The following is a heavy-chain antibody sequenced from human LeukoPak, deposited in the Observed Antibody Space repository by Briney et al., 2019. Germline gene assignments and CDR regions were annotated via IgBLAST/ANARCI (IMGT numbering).Heavy chain of an antibody. D-gene: IGHD3-22*01. V-gene: IGHV3-30*04. Sequence: GGSLRLSCAASGYTFSSYAMHWVRQAPGKGLEWVAVISYDGSNKYYADSVKGRFTISRDNSKNTLYLQMNSLRAEDTAVYYCARDLKSYYDSSSYYFDYWGQGTLVTVSS. CDR1: GYTFSSYA. CDR3: ARDLKSYYDSSSYYFDY. CDR2: ISYDGSNK. J-gene: IGHJ4*02.